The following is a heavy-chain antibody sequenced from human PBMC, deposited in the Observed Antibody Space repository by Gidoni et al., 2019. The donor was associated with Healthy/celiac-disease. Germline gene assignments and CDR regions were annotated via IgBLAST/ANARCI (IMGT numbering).Heavy chain of an antibody. D-gene: IGHD1-26*01. CDR3: ARDRHSGSYYGYYYYGMDV. CDR2: INHSGST. J-gene: IGHJ6*02. V-gene: IGHV4-34*01. CDR1: GGSVSGYY. Sequence: QVQLQQWGAGLLKPSETLSLTCAVYGGSVSGYYWSWIRQPPGKGLEWIGEINHSGSTNYNPSLKSRVTISVDTSKTQSSLKLSSVTAADTAVYYCARDRHSGSYYGYYYYGMDVWGQGTTVTVSS.